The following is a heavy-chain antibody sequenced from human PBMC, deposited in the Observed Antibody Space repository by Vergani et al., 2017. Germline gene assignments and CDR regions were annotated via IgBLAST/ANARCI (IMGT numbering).Heavy chain of an antibody. CDR2: INPVDSKI. V-gene: IGHV5-51*03. Sequence: EVMLVQSGAEVKKPGESLKISCKYSESSFISNEIAWVRQMSGKGLQWMGNINPVDSKIAYSPSCQGQAIMSLDKSITTAYLQWRSLKSSDTAIYFCESGVHGWENGGDLQLWGQGTNITVAS. CDR3: ESGVHGWENGGDLQL. CDR1: ESSFISNE. J-gene: IGHJ3*01. D-gene: IGHD1-1*01.